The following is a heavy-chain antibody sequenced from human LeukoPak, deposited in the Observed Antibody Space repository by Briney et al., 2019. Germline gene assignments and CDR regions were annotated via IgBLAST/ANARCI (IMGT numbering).Heavy chain of an antibody. V-gene: IGHV4-31*03. CDR2: IYYSGST. J-gene: IGHJ6*02. Sequence: SETLSLTCTVSGGSISSGGYYWSWIRQHPGTGLEWIGYIYYSGSTYYNPSLKSRVTISVDTSKNQFSLKLSSVTAADTAVYYCARMGIPAAIHYYYGMDVWGQGTTVTVSS. CDR1: GGSISSGGYY. CDR3: ARMGIPAAIHYYYGMDV. D-gene: IGHD2-2*01.